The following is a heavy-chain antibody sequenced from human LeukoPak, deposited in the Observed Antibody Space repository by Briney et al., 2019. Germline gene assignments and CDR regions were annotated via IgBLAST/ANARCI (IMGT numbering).Heavy chain of an antibody. CDR2: ISSSSSTI. D-gene: IGHD3-10*01. J-gene: IGHJ6*03. V-gene: IGHV3-48*01. CDR1: GFTFSSYS. Sequence: GGSLRLSCAASGFTFSSYSMNWVRQAPGKGLEWVSYISSSSSTIYYAGSVKGRFTISRDNAKNSLYLQMNSLRAEDTAVYYCARVGVRGVIYYYMDVWGKGTTVTVSS. CDR3: ARVGVRGVIYYYMDV.